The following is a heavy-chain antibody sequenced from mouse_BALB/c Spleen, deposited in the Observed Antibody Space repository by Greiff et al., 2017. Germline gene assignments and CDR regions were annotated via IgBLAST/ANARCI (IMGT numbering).Heavy chain of an antibody. J-gene: IGHJ2*01. CDR1: GYTFTSYW. CDR3: TKLDY. CDR2: IDPSDSYT. D-gene: IGHD4-1*01. Sequence: QVQLQQSGAELVKPGASVKMSCKASGYTFTSYWMHWVKQRPGQGLEWIGVIDPSDSYTSYNQKFKGKATLTVDTSSSTAYMQLSSLTSEDSAVYYCTKLDYWGQGTTLTVSS. V-gene: IGHV1S127*01.